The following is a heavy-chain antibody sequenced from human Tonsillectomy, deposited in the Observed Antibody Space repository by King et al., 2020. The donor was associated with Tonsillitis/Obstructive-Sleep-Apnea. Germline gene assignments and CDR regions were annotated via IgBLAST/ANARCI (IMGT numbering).Heavy chain of an antibody. J-gene: IGHJ3*02. CDR1: GFTFSSYA. CDR3: AKDALGGASDI. V-gene: IGHV3-23*04. Sequence: VQLVESGGGLAQPGGSLRLSCVASGFTFSSYAMNWVRQAPGKGLEWGSDISGGAVNTHYEDSVKGRFIISRDNSKNTLYLQMNSLRVEDTALYYCAKDALGGASDIWGQGTMVTVSS. D-gene: IGHD2-15*01. CDR2: ISGGAVNT.